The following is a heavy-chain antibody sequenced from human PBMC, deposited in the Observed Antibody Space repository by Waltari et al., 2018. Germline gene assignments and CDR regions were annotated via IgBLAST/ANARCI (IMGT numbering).Heavy chain of an antibody. Sequence: EVQLVESAGGLVQPGGSLRLSCAASGFTFSSYSMNWVRPAPGKGLEWVSYISSSSSTIYYADSVKGRFTISRDNAKNSLYLQMNSLRAEDTAVYYCARGAFGVAKVYYYMDVWGKGTTVTISS. CDR3: ARGAFGVAKVYYYMDV. CDR1: GFTFSSYS. J-gene: IGHJ6*03. CDR2: ISSSSSTI. V-gene: IGHV3-48*04. D-gene: IGHD3-3*01.